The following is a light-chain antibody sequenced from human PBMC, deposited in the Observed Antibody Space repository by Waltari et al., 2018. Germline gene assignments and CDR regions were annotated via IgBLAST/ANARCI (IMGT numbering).Light chain of an antibody. J-gene: IGKJ4*01. V-gene: IGKV1-39*01. CDR2: ATD. CDR1: QSINNY. Sequence: DIQMTQSPSYLSASVGDTVTITCRASQSINNYLTWYQQKPGKAPILLTYATDTLQSGVPSRFSGSGSGTDFTLTISNLQPEDFATYYCQQSYSLLRLTFGGGTKVDIK. CDR3: QQSYSLLRLT.